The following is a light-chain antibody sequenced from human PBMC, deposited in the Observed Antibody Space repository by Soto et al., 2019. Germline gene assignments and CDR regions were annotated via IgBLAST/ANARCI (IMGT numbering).Light chain of an antibody. Sequence: QSVLTQPPSVSAAPGQKVTISCSGSSSNIGGNSVSWYQQLPGTAPKLLIYDDNQRPSGIPDRFSGSKSRTSATLGITGFQAGDEADYYCGSWDSSLSAYVFGTGTKVTVL. CDR3: GSWDSSLSAYV. CDR1: SSNIGGNS. V-gene: IGLV1-51*01. J-gene: IGLJ1*01. CDR2: DDN.